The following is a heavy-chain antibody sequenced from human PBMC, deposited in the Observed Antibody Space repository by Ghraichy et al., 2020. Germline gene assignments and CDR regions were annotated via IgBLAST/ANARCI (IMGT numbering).Heavy chain of an antibody. J-gene: IGHJ4*02. V-gene: IGHV4-4*09. CDR2: IYTSGYT. CDR3: ARQKYETMDN. CDR1: GGSLSSYY. D-gene: IGHD4/OR15-4a*01. Sequence: SETLSLTCSVSGGSLSSYYWSWIRQPPGKGLEWIGYIYTSGYTKFNPSLESRVSISVDTSKNQFSLKLSSVTAADTAVYYCARQKYETMDNWGPGSLVTVSS.